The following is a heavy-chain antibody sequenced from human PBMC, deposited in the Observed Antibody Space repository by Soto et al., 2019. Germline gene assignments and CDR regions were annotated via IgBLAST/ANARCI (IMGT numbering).Heavy chain of an antibody. D-gene: IGHD4-17*01. J-gene: IGHJ4*02. CDR3: ARGPADYGDYGYYFDD. V-gene: IGHV1-2*04. Sequence: ASVNVSFKASGYTFTGYYMHWVRQAPGQGLEWMGWINPNSGGTNYAQKFQGWVTMTRDTSISTAYMELSRLRSDDTAVYYCARGPADYGDYGYYFDDWGQGTLVTVSS. CDR2: INPNSGGT. CDR1: GYTFTGYY.